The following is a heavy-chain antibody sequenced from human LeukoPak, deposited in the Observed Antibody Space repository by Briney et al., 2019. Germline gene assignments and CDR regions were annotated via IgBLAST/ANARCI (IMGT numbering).Heavy chain of an antibody. Sequence: GGSLRLSCAASGFXFSTYAMNWVRQAPGKGLEWVSLISSSGANKHYADSVKGRFTISRDNAKNSLFLQMNSLRAEDTAVYYCARDPRSPAQKSGTFDIWGQGTMVTVSS. CDR1: GFXFSTYA. D-gene: IGHD1-26*01. CDR3: ARDPRSPAQKSGTFDI. CDR2: ISSSGANK. J-gene: IGHJ3*02. V-gene: IGHV3-21*06.